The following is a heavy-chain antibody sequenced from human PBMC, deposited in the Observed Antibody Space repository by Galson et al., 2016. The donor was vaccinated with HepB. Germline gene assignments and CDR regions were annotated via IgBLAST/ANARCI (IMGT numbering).Heavy chain of an antibody. J-gene: IGHJ4*02. CDR3: ARVTLGPTRAKFDS. CDR2: IYETGTA. D-gene: IGHD1-26*01. Sequence: SETLSLTCEVSGGSIMSDTWWSWVRQPPGKGLEWIGEIYETGTANHNPSLTRRLTMSVDKSKNQFSLNLSDVTAADTAIYYCARVTLGPTRAKFDSWGQGTLVTVSS. CDR1: GGSIMSDTW. V-gene: IGHV4-4*02.